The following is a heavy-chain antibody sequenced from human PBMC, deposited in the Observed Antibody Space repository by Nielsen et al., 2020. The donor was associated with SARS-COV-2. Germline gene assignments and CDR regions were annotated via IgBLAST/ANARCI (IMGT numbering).Heavy chain of an antibody. D-gene: IGHD3-3*01. CDR1: GFTFSSYW. CDR3: AIIWSGYTDAFDI. CDR2: IKQDGSEK. Sequence: GESLKTSCAASGFTFSSYWMSWVRQAPGKGLEWVANIKQDGSEKYYVDSVKGRFTISRDNAKNSLYLQMNSLRAEDKAVYYCAIIWSGYTDAFDIWGQGTMVTVSS. V-gene: IGHV3-7*02. J-gene: IGHJ3*02.